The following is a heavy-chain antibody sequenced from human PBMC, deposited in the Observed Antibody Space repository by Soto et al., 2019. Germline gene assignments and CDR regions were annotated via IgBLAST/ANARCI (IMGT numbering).Heavy chain of an antibody. J-gene: IGHJ3*01. Sequence: QVQLVQSGAEVKKPGASVKVSCKASGYSFTSYAIHWVRQAPGQRLEWMGWINSGSVNTQYSQKFQDRVTFTRDTSASTAYMDLSSLTSEDTAVYYCARGFNWDDEKATQDFWGQGTMVTVS. D-gene: IGHD1-20*01. CDR1: GYSFTSYA. CDR3: ARGFNWDDEKATQDF. CDR2: INSGSVNT. V-gene: IGHV1-3*01.